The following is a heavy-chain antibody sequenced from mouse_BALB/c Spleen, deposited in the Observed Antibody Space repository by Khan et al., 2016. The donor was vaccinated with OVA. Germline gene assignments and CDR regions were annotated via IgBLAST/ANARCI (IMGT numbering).Heavy chain of an antibody. Sequence: QVQLKQSGPGLVAPSQSLSITCTVSGFSLSRYNIHWVRQPPGKGLEWLGMIWGGGGTDYNSTLKSRLGTSKDNSKSQVFLKMNSLQTDDSAMSYCARAYYRYDGYYAMDYWGQGTSVTVSS. D-gene: IGHD2-14*01. V-gene: IGHV2-6-4*01. CDR3: ARAYYRYDGYYAMDY. J-gene: IGHJ4*01. CDR1: GFSLSRYN. CDR2: IWGGGGT.